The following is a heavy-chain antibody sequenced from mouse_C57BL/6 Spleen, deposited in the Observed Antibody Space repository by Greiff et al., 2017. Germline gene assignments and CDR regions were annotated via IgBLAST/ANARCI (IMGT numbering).Heavy chain of an antibody. Sequence: EVQLQQSVAELVRPGASVKLSCTASGFNIKNTYMHWVKQRPEQGLEWIGRIDPANGNTKYAPKFQAKATITADTSSNTAYLQLSSLTSEDTALYCCAGDYYVSSPLAYWGQGTLVTVSA. V-gene: IGHV14-3*01. CDR3: AGDYYVSSPLAY. D-gene: IGHD1-1*01. CDR2: IDPANGNT. CDR1: GFNIKNTY. J-gene: IGHJ3*01.